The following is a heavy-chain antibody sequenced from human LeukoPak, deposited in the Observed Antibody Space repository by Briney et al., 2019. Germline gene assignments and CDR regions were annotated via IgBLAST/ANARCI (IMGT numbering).Heavy chain of an antibody. CDR2: MFHSGGT. CDR1: GPSISSYY. D-gene: IGHD6-13*01. J-gene: IGHJ4*02. CDR3: ARVYSSSWYGSRIFDY. Sequence: PSETLSLTCTVSGPSISSYYWSWIRHPPGKAREWIGHMFHSGGTNNNPSLKGRVTISLDTSKNQLSLKVSSVTAADTAVYYCARVYSSSWYGSRIFDYWRQGTLVTVPS. V-gene: IGHV4-59*12.